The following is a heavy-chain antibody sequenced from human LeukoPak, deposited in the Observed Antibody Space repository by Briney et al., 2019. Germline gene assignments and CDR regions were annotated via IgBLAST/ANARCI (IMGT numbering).Heavy chain of an antibody. Sequence: QSGGSLRLSCAASGFTFSSYWMSWVRQAPGKGLEWVANVKQDGSEKYYVDSVKGRFTISRDNAKNSLYLQMNSLRAEDTAVYYCARDRYYDFWSGYQVYPTPWGQGTLVTVSS. D-gene: IGHD3-3*01. CDR2: VKQDGSEK. J-gene: IGHJ5*02. CDR1: GFTFSSYW. CDR3: ARDRYYDFWSGYQVYPTP. V-gene: IGHV3-7*01.